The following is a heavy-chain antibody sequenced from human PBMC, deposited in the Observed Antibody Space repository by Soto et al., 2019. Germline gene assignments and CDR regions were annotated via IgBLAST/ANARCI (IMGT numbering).Heavy chain of an antibody. CDR2: IIPILGIA. J-gene: IGHJ4*02. D-gene: IGHD6-19*01. Sequence: SVKVSCKASGGTFSSYTISWVRQAPGQGLEWMGRIIPILGIANYAQKFQGRVTITADKSTSTAYMELSSLRSEDTAVYYCARGAGFSADYFDYWGQGTLVTVSS. CDR1: GGTFSSYT. CDR3: ARGAGFSADYFDY. V-gene: IGHV1-69*02.